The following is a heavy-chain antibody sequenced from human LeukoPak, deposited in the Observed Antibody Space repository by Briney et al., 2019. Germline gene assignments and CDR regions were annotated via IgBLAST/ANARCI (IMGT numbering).Heavy chain of an antibody. Sequence: PSETLSLTCAVYGGSFSGYYWSWIRQPPGKGLEWIGEINHSGSTNYNPSLKSRVTISVDTSKNQFSLKLSSVTAADTAVYYCTSLVAPAAIGSGDAFDIWGQGTMVTVSS. V-gene: IGHV4-34*01. CDR1: GGSFSGYY. D-gene: IGHD2-2*02. CDR3: TSLVAPAAIGSGDAFDI. J-gene: IGHJ3*02. CDR2: INHSGST.